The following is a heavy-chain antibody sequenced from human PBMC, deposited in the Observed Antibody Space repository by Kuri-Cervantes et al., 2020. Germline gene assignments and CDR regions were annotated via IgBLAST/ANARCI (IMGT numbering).Heavy chain of an antibody. J-gene: IGHJ4*02. D-gene: IGHD6-19*01. V-gene: IGHV3-7*03. Sequence: GESLKISCAASGFTFSSYWMSWVRQAPGKGLEWVANIKQDGSEKYYVDSVKGRFTISRDNAKNSLYLQMNSLRAEDTALYYCAKDNHAYIAVAFHWGQGTLVTVSS. CDR3: AKDNHAYIAVAFH. CDR2: IKQDGSEK. CDR1: GFTFSSYW.